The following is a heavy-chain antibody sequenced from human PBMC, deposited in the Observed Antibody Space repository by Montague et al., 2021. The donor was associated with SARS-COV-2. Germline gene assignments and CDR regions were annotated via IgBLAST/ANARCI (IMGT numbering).Heavy chain of an antibody. J-gene: IGHJ6*02. D-gene: IGHD3-10*01. CDR3: ARDQRRSGSGSYYGPHYYYYGMDV. Sequence: SLRLSFAASGFTVSSNYMSWVRQAPGKGLEWVSVIYSGGSTYYADSVKGRFTISRDNSKNTLYLQMNSLRAEDTAVYYCARDQRRSGSGSYYGPHYYYYGMDVWGQGTTVTVSS. V-gene: IGHV3-66*02. CDR2: IYSGGST. CDR1: GFTVSSNY.